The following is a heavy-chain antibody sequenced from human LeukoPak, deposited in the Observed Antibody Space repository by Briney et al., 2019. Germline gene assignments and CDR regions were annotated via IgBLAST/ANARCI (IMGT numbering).Heavy chain of an antibody. D-gene: IGHD2-2*02. Sequence: ASVKVSCKVSKYTLTELSMHWVRQAPGQGLEWMGWINPDSGDTNYAQKFQVRVTMTRDTSISTAYMELSSLRSDDTAVYYCAREGLCDTGTRCYNINWFDPWGQGTLVTVSS. CDR1: KYTLTELS. CDR3: AREGLCDTGTRCYNINWFDP. CDR2: INPDSGDT. J-gene: IGHJ5*02. V-gene: IGHV1-2*02.